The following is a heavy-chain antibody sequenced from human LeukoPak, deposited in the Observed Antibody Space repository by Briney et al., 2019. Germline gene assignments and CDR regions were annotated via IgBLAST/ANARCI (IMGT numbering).Heavy chain of an antibody. CDR3: ARGPLGYCSGGSCDQPFDY. J-gene: IGHJ4*02. D-gene: IGHD2-15*01. CDR2: IKQDGSEK. Sequence: PGGSLRLSCAASGFTFSSYWMSWVRQAPGKGLEWVANIKQDGSEKYYVDSVKGRFTISRDNAKNSLYLQMNSLRAEDTAVYYCARGPLGYCSGGSCDQPFDYWGQGTLVTVSS. CDR1: GFTFSSYW. V-gene: IGHV3-7*01.